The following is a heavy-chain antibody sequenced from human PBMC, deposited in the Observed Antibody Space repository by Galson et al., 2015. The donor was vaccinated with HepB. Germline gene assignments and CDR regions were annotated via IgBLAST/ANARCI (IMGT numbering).Heavy chain of an antibody. J-gene: IGHJ4*02. CDR1: GFTFSSYS. CDR2: ISSSSSTI. D-gene: IGHD3-22*01. CDR3: ARDSHDSSGYLAENY. Sequence: SLRLSCAVSGFTFSSYSMNWVRQAPGKGLEWVSYISSSSSTIYYADSVKGRFTISRDNAKNSLYLQMNSLRDEDTAVYYCARDSHDSSGYLAENYWGQGTLVTVSS. V-gene: IGHV3-48*02.